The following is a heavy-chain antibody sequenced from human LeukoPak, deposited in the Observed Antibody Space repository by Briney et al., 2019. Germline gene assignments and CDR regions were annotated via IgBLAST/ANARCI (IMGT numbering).Heavy chain of an antibody. Sequence: SETLSLTCAVYGGSFSGYYWSWIRQPPGKGLEWIGGINHSGSTNYNPSLKSRVTISVDTSKNQFSLKLSSVTAADTAVYYCASPRGGYSGYAPFDYWGQGTLVTVSS. CDR1: GGSFSGYY. CDR2: INHSGST. J-gene: IGHJ4*02. D-gene: IGHD5-12*01. V-gene: IGHV4-34*01. CDR3: ASPRGGYSGYAPFDY.